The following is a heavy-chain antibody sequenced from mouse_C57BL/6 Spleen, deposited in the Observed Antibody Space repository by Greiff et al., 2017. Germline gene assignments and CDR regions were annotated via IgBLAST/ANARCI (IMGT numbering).Heavy chain of an antibody. Sequence: QVQLQQPGAELVRPGTSVKLSCKASGYTFTSYWMHWVKQRPGQGLEWIGVIDPSDSYTNYNQKFKGKATLTVDTSSSTAYMQLSSLTSEDSAVYYCARGGYYYGSSSHWYFDVWGTGTTVTVSS. J-gene: IGHJ1*03. D-gene: IGHD1-1*01. CDR3: ARGGYYYGSSSHWYFDV. CDR2: IDPSDSYT. V-gene: IGHV1-59*01. CDR1: GYTFTSYW.